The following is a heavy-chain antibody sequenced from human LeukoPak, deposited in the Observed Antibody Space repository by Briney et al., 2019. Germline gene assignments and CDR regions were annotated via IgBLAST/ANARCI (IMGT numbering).Heavy chain of an antibody. CDR2: LYTNDNT. Sequence: SETLSFTCSVSGGSISSGRYYWTWIRQPAGKGLEWIGRLYTNDNTNYDPSLESRVSISVDTSMSQFYLQLTSVTAADTAVYFCARGVVTDDYYMDVWGKGITVIVSS. CDR3: ARGVVTDDYYMDV. CDR1: GGSISSGRYY. J-gene: IGHJ6*03. D-gene: IGHD2-21*02. V-gene: IGHV4-61*02.